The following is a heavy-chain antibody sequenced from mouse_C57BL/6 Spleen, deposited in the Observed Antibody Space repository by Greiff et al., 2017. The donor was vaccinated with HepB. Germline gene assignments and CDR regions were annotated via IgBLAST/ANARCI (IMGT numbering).Heavy chain of an antibody. J-gene: IGHJ1*03. D-gene: IGHD1-1*01. V-gene: IGHV3-6*01. CDR2: ISYDGSN. CDR1: GYSITSGYY. CDR3: ARGALRDWYFDV. Sequence: EVQLVESGPGLVKPSQSLSLTCSVTGYSITSGYYWNWIRQFPGNKLEWMGYISYDGSNNYNPSLKNRISITRDTSKNQFFLKLNSVTTEDTATYYCARGALRDWYFDVWGTGTTVTVSS.